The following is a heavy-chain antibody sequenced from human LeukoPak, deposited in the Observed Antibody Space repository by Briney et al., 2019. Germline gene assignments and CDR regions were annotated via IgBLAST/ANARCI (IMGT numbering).Heavy chain of an antibody. CDR1: GFSFSSYW. D-gene: IGHD6-19*01. CDR3: VRVGKNGWQNDY. J-gene: IGHJ4*02. CDR2: INEGGNGR. V-gene: IGHV3-7*03. Sequence: GGSLRLSCEASGFSFSSYWMSWVRQAPGEGLEWVANINEGGNGRYYVGSVKGRFTISRDNAKNSLFLQMNDLRGDDRAVYYCVRVGKNGWQNDYWGQGTLVTVSS.